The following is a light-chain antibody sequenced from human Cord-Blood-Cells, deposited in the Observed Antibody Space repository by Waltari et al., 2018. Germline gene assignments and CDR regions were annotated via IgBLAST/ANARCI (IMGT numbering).Light chain of an antibody. V-gene: IGLV1-47*01. Sequence: QSVLTQPPSASGTPGQRVTISWSGSSSNIGSNSVSWYQQLPGTAPKLLIYRNNQRPSGVPDRFSGSKSGTSASLAISGLRSEDEADYYCAAWDDSLSGHWVFGGGTKLTVL. J-gene: IGLJ3*02. CDR3: AAWDDSLSGHWV. CDR1: SSNIGSNS. CDR2: RNN.